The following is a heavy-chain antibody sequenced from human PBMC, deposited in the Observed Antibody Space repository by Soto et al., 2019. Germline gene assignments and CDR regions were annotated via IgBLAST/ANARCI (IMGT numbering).Heavy chain of an antibody. Sequence: ASVKVSCKASGYTLPSYAMHWVRQAPGKRLVWMGWINAGNGNTKYSQKFQGRVTITRDTSASTAYMELSSLRSEDTAVYYCALFQSDIVVIPAAISWFDPWGQGTLVTVSS. CDR3: ALFQSDIVVIPAAISWFDP. CDR1: GYTLPSYA. J-gene: IGHJ5*02. CDR2: INAGNGNT. D-gene: IGHD2-2*01. V-gene: IGHV1-3*01.